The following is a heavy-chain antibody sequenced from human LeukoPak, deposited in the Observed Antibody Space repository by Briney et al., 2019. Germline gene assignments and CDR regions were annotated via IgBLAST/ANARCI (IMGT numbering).Heavy chain of an antibody. V-gene: IGHV3-23*01. CDR2: ISGSGGST. J-gene: IGHJ5*02. CDR3: AKDRSPGVYYYDSSGYWSA. D-gene: IGHD3-22*01. CDR1: GFTFSSYA. Sequence: GGSLRLSCAASGFTFSSYAMSWVRQAPGKGLEWVSAISGSGGSTYYADSVKGRFTISRDNTKNTLYLQMNSLRAEDTAVYYCAKDRSPGVYYYDSSGYWSAWGQGTLVTVSS.